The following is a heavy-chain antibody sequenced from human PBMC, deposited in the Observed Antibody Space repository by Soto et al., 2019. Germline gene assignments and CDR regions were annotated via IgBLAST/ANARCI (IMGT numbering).Heavy chain of an antibody. CDR2: ISGSGGTT. CDR3: VRDLSERYNSYDLSDD. CDR1: GLTFSSYA. J-gene: IGHJ4*02. V-gene: IGHV3-23*01. D-gene: IGHD5-12*01. Sequence: GGSLRLSCAASGLTFSSYAMSWVRQAPGKGLEWVSAISGSGGTTYYTDSVKGRFTISRDNSKNTLYLQMNSLRPEDTAIYYCVRDLSERYNSYDLSDDWGQGTLVTVSS.